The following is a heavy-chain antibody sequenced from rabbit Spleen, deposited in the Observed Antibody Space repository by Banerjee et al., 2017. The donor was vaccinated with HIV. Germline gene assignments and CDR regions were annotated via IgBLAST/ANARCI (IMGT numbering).Heavy chain of an antibody. Sequence: QEQLVESGGGLVKPEGSLKLSCTASGFSFSNKAVMCWVRQAPGKGLEWIGYIEPIFGNTYYANWVNGRFTISSHNAQNTLYLQLSSLTAADTATYFCARDKASTSGDYGPYYFDLWGPGTLVTVS. V-gene: IGHV1S8*01. CDR3: ARDKASTSGDYGPYYFDL. D-gene: IGHD1-1*01. CDR2: IEPIFGNT. CDR1: GFSFSNKA. J-gene: IGHJ4*01.